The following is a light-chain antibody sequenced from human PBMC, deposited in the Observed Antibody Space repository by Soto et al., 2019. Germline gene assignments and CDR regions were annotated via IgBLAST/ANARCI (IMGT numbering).Light chain of an antibody. CDR2: GVT. V-gene: IGLV2-8*01. Sequence: QSVLAQPPSASGSPGQSVTISCTGSGSDIGAYNFVSWYQQHPGKAPKLMIFGVTGRPSGVPDRFSGSKSGNTASLTVSGLQADDEAVYYCYSYAGRNIWVFGGGTKLTVL. CDR1: GSDIGAYNF. J-gene: IGLJ3*02. CDR3: YSYAGRNIWV.